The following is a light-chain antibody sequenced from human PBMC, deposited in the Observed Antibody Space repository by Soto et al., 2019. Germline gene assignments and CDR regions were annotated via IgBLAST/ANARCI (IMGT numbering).Light chain of an antibody. CDR1: QSITTW. CDR2: KAS. J-gene: IGKJ5*01. Sequence: DIQMTQSPSTVSASVGDSVTITCRASQSITTWLAWYQQRPGKAPKLLIYKASSLESGVPSRFSGSGSGTDFTLTISRLEPEDFAVYYCQQYGSLGITFGQGTRLEIK. V-gene: IGKV1-5*03. CDR3: QQYGSLGIT.